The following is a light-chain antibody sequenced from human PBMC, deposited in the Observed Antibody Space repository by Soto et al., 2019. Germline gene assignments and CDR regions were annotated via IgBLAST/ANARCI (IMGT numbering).Light chain of an antibody. V-gene: IGKV1-5*01. Sequence: DIQMTQSPSALSASVGDRVTITCRASQSISTWLAWYQQKPGKAPKLLIYDASSLESGVPSRFSGSGFGKEFTLTISRLQPDDFATYYCQQYNSYSSPFGQGTKVEI. CDR1: QSISTW. CDR3: QQYNSYSSP. J-gene: IGKJ1*01. CDR2: DAS.